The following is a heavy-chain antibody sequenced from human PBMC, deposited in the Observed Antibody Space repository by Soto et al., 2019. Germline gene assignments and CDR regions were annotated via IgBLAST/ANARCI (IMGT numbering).Heavy chain of an antibody. D-gene: IGHD6-19*01. J-gene: IGHJ5*02. V-gene: IGHV4-59*08. Sequence: SETLSLTCTVSGGSISSYYWSWIRQPPGKGLEWIGYIYYSGSTNYNPSLKSRVTISVDTSKNQFSLKLSSVTAADTAVYYCARRSDSSGWYDWFDPWGQGTLVTV. CDR2: IYYSGST. CDR1: GGSISSYY. CDR3: ARRSDSSGWYDWFDP.